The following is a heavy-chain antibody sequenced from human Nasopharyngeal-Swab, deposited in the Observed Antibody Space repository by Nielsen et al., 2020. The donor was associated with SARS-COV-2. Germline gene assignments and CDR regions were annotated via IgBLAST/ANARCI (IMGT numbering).Heavy chain of an antibody. CDR1: GDSFTSYA. Sequence: ASVSDSCTACGDSFTSYAMNWVRQAPGQGLEWMGWINTNTGNPTYAQGFTGRFVFSLDTSVSTAYLQISSLKAEDTAVYYCARPGWEPYTYYYYGMDVWGQGTTVTVSS. CDR2: INTNTGNP. D-gene: IGHD1-26*01. V-gene: IGHV7-4-1*02. J-gene: IGHJ6*02. CDR3: ARPGWEPYTYYYYGMDV.